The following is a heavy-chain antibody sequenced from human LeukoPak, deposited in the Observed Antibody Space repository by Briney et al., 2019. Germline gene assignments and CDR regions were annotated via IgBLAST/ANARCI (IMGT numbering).Heavy chain of an antibody. CDR1: GFTFSSYA. Sequence: GGSLRLSCAASGFTFSSYAMSWVRQAPGKGLEWVSAISGSGGSTYYADSVKGRLTISRDNSKNTLYLQMNSLRAEDTAVYYCAKVPARLVGATSYFDYWGQGTLVTVSS. CDR3: AKVPARLVGATSYFDY. D-gene: IGHD1-26*01. J-gene: IGHJ4*02. CDR2: ISGSGGST. V-gene: IGHV3-23*01.